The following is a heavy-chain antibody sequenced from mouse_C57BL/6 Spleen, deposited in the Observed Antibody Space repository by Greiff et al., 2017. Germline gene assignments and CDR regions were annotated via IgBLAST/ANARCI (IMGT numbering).Heavy chain of an antibody. V-gene: IGHV1-82*01. CDR2: IYPGDGDT. D-gene: IGHD1-1*01. CDR1: GYAFSSSC. Sequence: VQLQQSGPELVKPGASVKISCKASGYAFSSSCMNWVKQRPGKGLEWIGRIYPGDGDTNYNGKFKGKATLTADKSSSTAYMQLSSLTSEDSAVYFCARSSTTPDFFAYWGQGTLVTVSA. J-gene: IGHJ3*01. CDR3: ARSSTTPDFFAY.